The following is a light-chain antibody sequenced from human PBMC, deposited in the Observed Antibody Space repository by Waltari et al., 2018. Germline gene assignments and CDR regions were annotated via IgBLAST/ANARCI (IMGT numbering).Light chain of an antibody. CDR2: SAS. V-gene: IGKV3-11*01. CDR1: QSVSYS. J-gene: IGKJ1*01. CDR3: QQRSSWTRT. Sequence: SCRASQSVSYSLAWYQQKPGQTPRLLIYSASNRATGIPSRFSGSGSGSYFTLTISSLEPEDFAVYYCQQRSSWTRTFGQGTKVEIK.